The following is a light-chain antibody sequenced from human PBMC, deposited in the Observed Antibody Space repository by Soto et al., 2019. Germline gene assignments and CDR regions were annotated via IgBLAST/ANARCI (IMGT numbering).Light chain of an antibody. Sequence: EIVLTQSPGTLSLSPGEAATLSCRASQTVNINYLAWYQQKPGQAPRPLMYATSNRATGIPDRFRGSGSGTDFTLTISRLEPEDFAMYYCQQYDTSPRTFGQGTMVEI. V-gene: IGKV3-20*01. CDR3: QQYDTSPRT. J-gene: IGKJ1*01. CDR1: QTVNINY. CDR2: ATS.